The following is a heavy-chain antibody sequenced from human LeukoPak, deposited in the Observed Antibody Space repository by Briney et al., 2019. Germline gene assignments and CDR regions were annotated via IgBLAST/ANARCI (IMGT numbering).Heavy chain of an antibody. CDR1: GFTLSDYY. CDR3: ARGGYGTSGNYYAIYDH. CDR2: ISSSGSYT. Sequence: PGGSLRLSCAASGFTLSDYYMSWIRQAPGKGLEWVSYISSSGSYTNYADSVKGRFTISRDNAKNSLYLQMNSLRAEDTAVYYCARGGYGTSGNYYAIYDHWGQGTLVTVSS. V-gene: IGHV3-11*05. J-gene: IGHJ4*02. D-gene: IGHD3-22*01.